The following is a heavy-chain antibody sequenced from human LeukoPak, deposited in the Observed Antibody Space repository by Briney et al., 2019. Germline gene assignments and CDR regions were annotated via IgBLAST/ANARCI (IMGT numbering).Heavy chain of an antibody. CDR1: GESFNGHY. Sequence: PSETLSLTCAIYGESFNGHYWSWIRQPPGKGLEWIGEIHQSGSTNDNPSLKSRVTISVDTSRKQFSLKLTSVTAADTAVYYCARHGPGASLSGYYRIRNWFDPWGQGTLVIVSS. D-gene: IGHD3-3*01. CDR3: ARHGPGASLSGYYRIRNWFDP. CDR2: IHQSGST. V-gene: IGHV4-34*01. J-gene: IGHJ5*02.